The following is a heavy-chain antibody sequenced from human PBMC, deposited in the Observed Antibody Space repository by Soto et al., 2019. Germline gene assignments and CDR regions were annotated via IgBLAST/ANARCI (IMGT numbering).Heavy chain of an antibody. D-gene: IGHD1-7*01. V-gene: IGHV3-23*01. CDR1: GLTFSNYA. CDR3: AKNQERELPRVIDF. Sequence: GGSLRLSCATSGLTFSNYAMSWVRQAPGGGLEWVSSMSGSSRTTYYADSVRGRFTISRDRSKNTLYLQMSSLRAEDTALYYCAKNQERELPRVIDFWGQGTLVTVSS. J-gene: IGHJ4*02. CDR2: MSGSSRTT.